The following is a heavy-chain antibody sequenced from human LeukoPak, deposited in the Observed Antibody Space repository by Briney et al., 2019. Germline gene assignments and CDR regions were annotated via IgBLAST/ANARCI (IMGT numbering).Heavy chain of an antibody. Sequence: SQTLFLTCTVSGYSISSGYYWGWIRQPPGKGLEWIGSIYYSGSTYYNPSLKSRVTISVDTSKNQFSLKLSSVTAADTAVYYCASTPGLRGWYLNWFDPWGQGTLVTVSS. V-gene: IGHV4-38-2*02. CDR2: IYYSGST. J-gene: IGHJ5*02. D-gene: IGHD6-19*01. CDR1: GYSISSGYY. CDR3: ASTPGLRGWYLNWFDP.